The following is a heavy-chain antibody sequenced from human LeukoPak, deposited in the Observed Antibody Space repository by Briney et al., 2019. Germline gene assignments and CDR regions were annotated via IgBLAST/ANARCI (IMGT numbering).Heavy chain of an antibody. CDR2: IRFTGSYI. D-gene: IGHD5-24*01. CDR1: GFTFSSYS. V-gene: IGHV3-21*01. J-gene: IGHJ4*02. Sequence: GGSLRLSCAASGFTFSSYSMNWVRQAPGRGLEWVSSIRFTGSYIYYADSVKGRFTISRDDAKNLLSLQMISLRVEDTAVYYCTRAGPRGDGYNSDYWGQGTLVTVSS. CDR3: TRAGPRGDGYNSDY.